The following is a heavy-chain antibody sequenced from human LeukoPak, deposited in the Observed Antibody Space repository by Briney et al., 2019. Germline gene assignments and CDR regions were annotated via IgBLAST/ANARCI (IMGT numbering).Heavy chain of an antibody. CDR1: GFIFRNCA. CDR2: ITGSGDTT. CDR3: AKWGDYDILTGYYVSDF. Sequence: GGSLRLSCAASGFIFRNCAMSWVRQAPGKGLEWVSAITGSGDTTYYADSVKGRFTVSRDNSKNTLYVEMNTLRAEDTAVYYCAKWGDYDILTGYYVSDFWGQGTLVTVSS. J-gene: IGHJ4*02. D-gene: IGHD3-9*01. V-gene: IGHV3-23*01.